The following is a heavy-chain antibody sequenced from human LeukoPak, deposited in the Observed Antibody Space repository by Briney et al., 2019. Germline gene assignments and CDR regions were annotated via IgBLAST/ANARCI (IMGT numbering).Heavy chain of an antibody. D-gene: IGHD4-23*01. J-gene: IGHJ2*01. CDR3: ARRVVNNRNWYFNL. CDR1: GYSFTNYW. CDR2: IYPGDSNT. Sequence: GESLKISCKGSGYSFTNYWIGWVRQMPGKGLEWMGIIYPGDSNTRYSPSFRGQVTISADKSINTAYVQWSSLKASDTAMYYCARRVVNNRNWYFNLWGRGTWSLSPQ. V-gene: IGHV5-51*01.